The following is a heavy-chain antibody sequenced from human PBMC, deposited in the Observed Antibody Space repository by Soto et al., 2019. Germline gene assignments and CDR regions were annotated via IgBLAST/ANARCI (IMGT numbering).Heavy chain of an antibody. CDR3: ARPKGTSSSGYEDFDV. V-gene: IGHV1-69*01. D-gene: IGHD5-12*01. CDR1: GGTFSTYA. Sequence: QVPLEQSGGEVTQPGSSVRVSCKTSGGTFSTYALNWVRQAPGQGLEWMGAIITLFGTADYSQKFQGRVTITADESTSTAYIELRSLRFESTAVYFCARPKGTSSSGYEDFDVWGQGNRVTVSS. CDR2: IITLFGTA. J-gene: IGHJ4*02.